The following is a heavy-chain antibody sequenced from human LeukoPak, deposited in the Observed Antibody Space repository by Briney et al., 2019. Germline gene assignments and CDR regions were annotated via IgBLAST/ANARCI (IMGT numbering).Heavy chain of an antibody. Sequence: QAGGSLRLSCAASGFTFSSYGMHWVRQAPGKGLEWVAFIRYDGSNKYYADSVKGRFTISRDNAKNSLYLQMNSLRAEDTAVYYCARDMIAVAGTAAEAFDIWGQGTMVTVSS. CDR2: IRYDGSNK. CDR3: ARDMIAVAGTAAEAFDI. D-gene: IGHD6-19*01. CDR1: GFTFSSYG. V-gene: IGHV3-30*02. J-gene: IGHJ3*02.